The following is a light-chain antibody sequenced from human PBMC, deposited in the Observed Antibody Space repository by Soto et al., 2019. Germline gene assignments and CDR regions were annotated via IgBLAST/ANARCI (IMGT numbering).Light chain of an antibody. V-gene: IGKV3-20*01. CDR2: GAS. CDR3: QQYDSSPWT. Sequence: EIVLTQSPGTLSLSPGERATLSCRASQSVSSSFLAWYQQKPGQAPRLLIYGASSSATGIPDRFSGSVSGTDFTLTISRLEPEDFAVYYCQQYDSSPWTFGQGTKVEIK. CDR1: QSVSSSF. J-gene: IGKJ1*01.